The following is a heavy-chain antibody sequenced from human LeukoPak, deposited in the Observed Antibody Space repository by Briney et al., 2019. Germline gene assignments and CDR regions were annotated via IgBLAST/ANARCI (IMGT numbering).Heavy chain of an antibody. CDR2: ITNTGGVT. CDR1: GFTFSTYA. D-gene: IGHD6-19*01. V-gene: IGHV3-23*05. Sequence: GGSLRLSCAASGFTFSTYAMSWVRQAPGRGLEWVSGITNTGGVTLYADSVKGRLTVSRDNSKNTLYLHMNSLRADDTAVYYCAKSPGSKGCYLPYWGQGPLVTVSS. J-gene: IGHJ4*02. CDR3: AKSPGSKGCYLPY.